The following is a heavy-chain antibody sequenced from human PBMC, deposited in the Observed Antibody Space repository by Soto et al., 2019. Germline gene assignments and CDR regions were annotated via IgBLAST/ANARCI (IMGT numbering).Heavy chain of an antibody. CDR3: AKAGPRITMIANDY. CDR1: GFTFSSYA. V-gene: IGHV3-23*01. CDR2: ISGSGGST. Sequence: PGGSLRLSCAASGFTFSSYAMSWVRQAPGKGLEWVSAISGSGGSTYYADSEKGRFTISRDNSKNTLYLQMNSLRAEDTAVYYCAKAGPRITMIANDYWGQGTLVTVSS. D-gene: IGHD3-22*01. J-gene: IGHJ4*02.